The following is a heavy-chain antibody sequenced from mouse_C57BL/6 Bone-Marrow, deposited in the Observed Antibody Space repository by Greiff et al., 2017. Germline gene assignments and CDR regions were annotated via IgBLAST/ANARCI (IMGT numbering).Heavy chain of an antibody. V-gene: IGHV2-9*01. D-gene: IGHD1-1*01. J-gene: IGHJ4*01. CDR1: GFSLTSYG. CDR2: IWGGGST. Sequence: VKLEESGPGLVAPSQSLSITCTVSGFSLTSYGVDWVRQPPGKGLEWLGVIWGGGSTNYNSALMSRLSISKDNSKSQVFLKMNSLQTDDTAMYXWAKRHYYGSSYGAMDYWGQGTSVTVSS. CDR3: AKRHYYGSSYGAMDY.